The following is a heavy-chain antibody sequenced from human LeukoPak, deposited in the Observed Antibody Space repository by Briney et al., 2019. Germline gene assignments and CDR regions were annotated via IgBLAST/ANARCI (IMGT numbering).Heavy chain of an antibody. CDR2: FYYSGSA. J-gene: IGHJ4*02. Sequence: SETLSLTCTVSGGSINSYHWSWIRQPPGRGLEWIGYFYYSGSANYNPSLKSRVTISGDTSKNQFSLKLSSVTAADTAVYYCARQPHFYGVTSSFDYWGQGTLVTVSS. CDR1: GGSINSYH. CDR3: ARQPHFYGVTSSFDY. D-gene: IGHD2-21*02. V-gene: IGHV4-59*01.